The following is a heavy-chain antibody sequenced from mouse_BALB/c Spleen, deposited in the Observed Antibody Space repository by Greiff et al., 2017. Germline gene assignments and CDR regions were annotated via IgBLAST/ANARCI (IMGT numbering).Heavy chain of an antibody. CDR1: GFTFSSYG. V-gene: IGHV5-6*01. CDR2: ISSGGSYT. CDR3: ARPFYYRDPHYYAMDY. Sequence: DVHLVESGGDLVKPGGSLKLSCAASGFTFSSYGMSWVRQTPDKRLEWVATISSGGSYTYYPDSVKGRFTISRDNAKNTLYLQMSSLKSEDTAMYYCARPFYYRDPHYYAMDYWGQGTSVTVSS. J-gene: IGHJ4*01. D-gene: IGHD2-12*01.